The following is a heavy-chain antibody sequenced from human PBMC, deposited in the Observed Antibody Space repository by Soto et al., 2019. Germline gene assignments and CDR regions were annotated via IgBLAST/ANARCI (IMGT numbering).Heavy chain of an antibody. CDR1: GFTFSSFA. CDR3: AKGANYVGLFDS. V-gene: IGHV3-23*01. D-gene: IGHD3-16*01. J-gene: IGHJ5*01. CDR2: ISGGGIT. Sequence: EVQLFESGGGLVQPGGSLRLSCAASGFTFSSFAMSWVRQATGKGLEWVLVISGGGITHYSNSVKGRFTISRDNSKNMVYLEMTTLRAEDTALYYCAKGANYVGLFDSWGQGTLVTVST.